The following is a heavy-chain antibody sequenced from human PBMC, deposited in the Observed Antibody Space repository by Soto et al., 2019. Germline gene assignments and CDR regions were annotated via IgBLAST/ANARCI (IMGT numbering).Heavy chain of an antibody. D-gene: IGHD4-17*01. V-gene: IGHV3-48*02. Sequence: SGGSLRLSCAGSEFTFSRYNMNWVRQAPGKGLEWVSYISSSGSTRYYAGSVKGRFTISRDNAKSSLYLQMNSLRDEDTAVYYCARRYGDYEGDDYWGQGTLVTVSS. J-gene: IGHJ4*02. CDR1: EFTFSRYN. CDR3: ARRYGDYEGDDY. CDR2: ISSSGSTR.